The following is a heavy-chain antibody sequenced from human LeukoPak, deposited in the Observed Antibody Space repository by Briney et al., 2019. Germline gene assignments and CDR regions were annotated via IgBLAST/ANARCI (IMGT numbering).Heavy chain of an antibody. D-gene: IGHD3-3*01. J-gene: IGHJ5*02. CDR2: INHSGST. Sequence: SETLSLTCAVYGGSFSGYYWSWIRQPPGKGLEWIGEINHSGSTNYNPSLKSRVTISVDTSKNQFSLKLSSVTAADTAVYYCARVLGRTYYDFWSGYLGSVGWFDPWGQGTLVTVSS. CDR3: ARVLGRTYYDFWSGYLGSVGWFDP. CDR1: GGSFSGYY. V-gene: IGHV4-34*01.